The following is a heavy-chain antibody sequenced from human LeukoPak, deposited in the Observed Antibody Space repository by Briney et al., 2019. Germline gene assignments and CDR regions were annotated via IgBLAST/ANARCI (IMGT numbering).Heavy chain of an antibody. D-gene: IGHD2-21*02. Sequence: PSETLSLTCTVSSDSISTYYWSWIRQPPGKGLEWIGYIYYSVTSDYNPSLKSRVTMSVDMSTNQFSLNLSSVTAADTAMYYCASDAPGLLGYWGQGTLVTVSS. CDR2: IYYSVTS. V-gene: IGHV4-59*08. J-gene: IGHJ4*02. CDR1: SDSISTYY. CDR3: ASDAPGLLGY.